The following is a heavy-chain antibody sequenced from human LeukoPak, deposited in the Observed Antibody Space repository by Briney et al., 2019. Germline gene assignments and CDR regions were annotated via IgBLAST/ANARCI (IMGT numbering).Heavy chain of an antibody. J-gene: IGHJ4*02. CDR3: ARGSTYYDSSGQVPFDY. Sequence: AGGSLRLSCAASGFTFSTYSMNWVRQAPGKGLEWVSYIGSSSSTIYYADSVKGRFTISRDNAKNSLYLQMNSLRAEDTAVYYCARGSTYYDSSGQVPFDYWGQGTLVTVSS. CDR1: GFTFSTYS. V-gene: IGHV3-48*01. CDR2: IGSSSSTI. D-gene: IGHD3-22*01.